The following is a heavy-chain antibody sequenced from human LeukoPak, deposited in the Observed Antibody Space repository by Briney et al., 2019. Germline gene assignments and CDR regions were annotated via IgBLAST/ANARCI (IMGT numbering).Heavy chain of an antibody. D-gene: IGHD3-16*01. V-gene: IGHV4-34*01. CDR3: ARERGGGLTDY. J-gene: IGHJ4*02. CDR2: INHSGST. CDR1: GGSFSGYY. Sequence: SETLSLTCAVYGGSFSGYYWSWIRQPPGKGLEWIGEINHSGSTNYNPSLKSRVTISVDTSKNQFSLKLSSVTAADTAVYYCARERGGGLTDYWGQGTLVTVSS.